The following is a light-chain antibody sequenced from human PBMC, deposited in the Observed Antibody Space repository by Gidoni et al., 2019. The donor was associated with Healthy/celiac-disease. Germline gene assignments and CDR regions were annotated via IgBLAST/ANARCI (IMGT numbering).Light chain of an antibody. CDR3: QQSYST. CDR2: AAS. J-gene: IGKJ4*01. CDR1: QSISSY. V-gene: IGKV1-39*01. Sequence: DIQMTQSPSSLSASVGDRVTITCRASQSISSYLNWYQQKPRKAPKLLIYAASSLQSGVPSMFSGSGSGTDFTLTISSLQPEDFATYYCQQSYSTFGGXTKVEIK.